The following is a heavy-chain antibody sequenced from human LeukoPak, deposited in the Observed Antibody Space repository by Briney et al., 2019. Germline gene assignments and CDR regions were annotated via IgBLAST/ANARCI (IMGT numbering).Heavy chain of an antibody. Sequence: SETLSLTCTVSGGSISSYYWSWIRQPPGKGLEWIGYIYDSGSTNYNPSLKSRVTISVDTSKNKISLKLNSVTAADTAVYYCASDLDYSSGWYFDYWGQGTLVTVSS. J-gene: IGHJ4*02. CDR1: GGSISSYY. V-gene: IGHV4-59*01. CDR3: ASDLDYSSGWYFDY. D-gene: IGHD6-19*01. CDR2: IYDSGST.